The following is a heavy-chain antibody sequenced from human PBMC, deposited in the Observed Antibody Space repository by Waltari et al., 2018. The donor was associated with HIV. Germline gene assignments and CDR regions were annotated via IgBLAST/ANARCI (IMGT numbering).Heavy chain of an antibody. J-gene: IGHJ4*02. CDR1: SESFSGNY. D-gene: IGHD6-13*01. CDR3: ARMPILGYGSYAFDS. Sequence: QVQLKQWGAGVLKPSETLSLTCAVYSESFSGNYWSWIRQPPGKGLEWIGEVNHSGSTNYNPSLKSRVTISIDTSKKQFSLRLTSVTAADTAPYYCARMPILGYGSYAFDSWGQGTLVTVSS. V-gene: IGHV4-34*01. CDR2: VNHSGST.